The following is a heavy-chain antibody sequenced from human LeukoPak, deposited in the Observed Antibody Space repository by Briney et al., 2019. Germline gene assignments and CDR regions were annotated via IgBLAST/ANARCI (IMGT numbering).Heavy chain of an antibody. Sequence: SETLSLTCTVSGGSISSYYWGWIRQPPGKGLEWIGSIYYSGSTYYNPPLKSRVTISVDTSKNQFSLKLSSVTAADTAVYYCARQLRPYYFDYWGQGTLVTVSS. J-gene: IGHJ4*02. CDR1: GGSISSYY. D-gene: IGHD4-17*01. V-gene: IGHV4-39*01. CDR2: IYYSGST. CDR3: ARQLRPYYFDY.